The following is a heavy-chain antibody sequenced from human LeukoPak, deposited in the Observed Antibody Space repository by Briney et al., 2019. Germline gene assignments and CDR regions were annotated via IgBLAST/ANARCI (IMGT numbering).Heavy chain of an antibody. CDR1: GFTFSDYW. V-gene: IGHV3-7*03. CDR3: AKDGRYCITNTCYQYFDS. J-gene: IGHJ4*02. CDR2: MKQDGSEK. Sequence: SGGSLRLSCAASGFTFSDYWMSWVRQVPGKGLEWAANMKQDGSEKYYVDSVKGRFTISRDNSKNTLHLQMNSLRAEDTAVYYCAKDGRYCITNTCYQYFDSWGQGALVTVSS. D-gene: IGHD2-2*01.